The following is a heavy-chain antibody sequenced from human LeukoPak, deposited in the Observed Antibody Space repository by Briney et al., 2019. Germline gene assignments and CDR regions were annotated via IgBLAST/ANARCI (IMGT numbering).Heavy chain of an antibody. D-gene: IGHD6-19*01. J-gene: IGHJ3*02. CDR2: IYYSGST. Sequence: SETLSLTCTVSGGSISSYYWSWIRQPPGKGLEWIGYIYYSGSTNYNPSLKSRVTISVDTSKNQFSLKLSSVTAADTAVYYCAREAGPPAFDIWGQGTMVTVSS. CDR3: AREAGPPAFDI. CDR1: GGSISSYY. V-gene: IGHV4-59*01.